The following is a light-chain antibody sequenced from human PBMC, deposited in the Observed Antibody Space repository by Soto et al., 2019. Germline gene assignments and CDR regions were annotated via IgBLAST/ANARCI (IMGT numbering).Light chain of an antibody. J-gene: IGKJ4*01. V-gene: IGKV3D-15*01. Sequence: ETVMTQSPGTLSVSPGERATLSCRASQSVSSNLAWYQQKPGQAPRLLIYDASSRATGIPARFSGSWSGTEFTLTISSLQSEDFAVYYCEQYHEWPLTFGGGTEVEIK. CDR2: DAS. CDR1: QSVSSN. CDR3: EQYHEWPLT.